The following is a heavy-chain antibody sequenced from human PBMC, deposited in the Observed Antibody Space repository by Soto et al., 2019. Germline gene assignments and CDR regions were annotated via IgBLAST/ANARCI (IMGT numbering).Heavy chain of an antibody. D-gene: IGHD5-18*01. CDR2: IKQDGSEK. J-gene: IGHJ4*02. CDR1: GFTFSSYW. CDR3: ARARTEAQLWLRTDDFEY. V-gene: IGHV3-7*01. Sequence: GGSLSLSCAASGFTFSSYWMSWVRQAPGKGLEWVANIKQDGSEKYYVDSVKGRFTISRDNANNSLYLQMNSLRAEATTVYYCARARTEAQLWLRTDDFEYWGQGTRVTVSS.